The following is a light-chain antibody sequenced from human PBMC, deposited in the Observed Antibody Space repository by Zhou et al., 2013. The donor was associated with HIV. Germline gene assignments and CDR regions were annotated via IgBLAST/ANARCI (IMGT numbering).Light chain of an antibody. CDR1: QGFSNY. CDR2: AAS. Sequence: DIQMTQSPSSLSASVGDRVTITCRASQGFSNYLAWYQQKPGKVPKLLIYAASTLQSGVPSRFSGSGSGTDFTLTISSLQPEDVATYYCQRYNSALFTFGPGTKVDIK. V-gene: IGKV1-27*01. CDR3: QRYNSALFT. J-gene: IGKJ3*01.